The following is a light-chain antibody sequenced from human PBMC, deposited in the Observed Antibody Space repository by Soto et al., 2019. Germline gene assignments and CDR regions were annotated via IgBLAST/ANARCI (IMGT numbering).Light chain of an antibody. V-gene: IGKV3-11*01. Sequence: EIVLTQSPVTLSLSPGERATLSCRASQSFTTFLAWYQRKPGQAPRLLIYDASKRATGIPDRFSGSGSGTDFTLTISSLEPEDFAVYYCQQRTNWPLTFGGGNKVEIK. J-gene: IGKJ4*01. CDR2: DAS. CDR1: QSFTTF. CDR3: QQRTNWPLT.